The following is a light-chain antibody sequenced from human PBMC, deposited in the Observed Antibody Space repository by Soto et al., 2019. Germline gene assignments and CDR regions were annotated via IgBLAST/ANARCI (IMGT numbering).Light chain of an antibody. Sequence: DIVLTQSPGTVSVSPGERVSLSCKASQNVDMFLAWYQQKPGQAPRLLMYEASHRATGIPTRFNGSGSGTDFTLTITSVEPEDFAVYYCQQRNKWPLTFGAGTRVEI. V-gene: IGKV3-11*01. CDR1: QNVDMF. CDR2: EAS. CDR3: QQRNKWPLT. J-gene: IGKJ4*01.